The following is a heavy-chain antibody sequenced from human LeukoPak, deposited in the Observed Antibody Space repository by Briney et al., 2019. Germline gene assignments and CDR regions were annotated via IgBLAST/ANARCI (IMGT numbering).Heavy chain of an antibody. Sequence: GGSLRLSCAASGFTFSSYGMHWVRQAPGKGLEWVSVIYSGGSTYYADSVKGRFTISRDNSKNTLYLQMNSLRAEDTAVYYCARVRGGYYEDYWGQGTLVTVSS. CDR1: GFTFSSYG. V-gene: IGHV3-53*01. CDR3: ARVRGGYYEDY. CDR2: IYSGGST. D-gene: IGHD2/OR15-2a*01. J-gene: IGHJ4*02.